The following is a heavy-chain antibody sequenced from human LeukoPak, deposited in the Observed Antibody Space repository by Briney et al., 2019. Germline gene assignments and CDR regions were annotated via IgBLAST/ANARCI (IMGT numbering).Heavy chain of an antibody. CDR2: INHSGST. CDR3: ARGFYYLDY. CDR1: GGSFSGYY. J-gene: IGHJ4*01. V-gene: IGHV4-34*01. Sequence: SETLSLTCAVYGGSFSGYYWSWIRQPPGRGLEWIGEINHSGSTNYNPSLKSRVTISVDTSKNQFSLKLSSVTAADTAVYYCARGFYYLDYWGQGTLVTVSS.